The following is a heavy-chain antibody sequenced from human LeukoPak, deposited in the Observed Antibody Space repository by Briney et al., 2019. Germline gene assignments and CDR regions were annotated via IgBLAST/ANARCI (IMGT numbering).Heavy chain of an antibody. Sequence: GGSLRLSCAASGFTFSSYAMSWVRRAPGKGLDWVSSISGSDGSTYYADSVKGRFTISRDNSKDTLYLQMNSLRAEDTAVYYCAKDLDQVAGLYYYYYGMDVWGQGTTVTVSS. J-gene: IGHJ6*02. CDR3: AKDLDQVAGLYYYYYGMDV. V-gene: IGHV3-23*01. CDR2: ISGSDGST. CDR1: GFTFSSYA. D-gene: IGHD6-19*01.